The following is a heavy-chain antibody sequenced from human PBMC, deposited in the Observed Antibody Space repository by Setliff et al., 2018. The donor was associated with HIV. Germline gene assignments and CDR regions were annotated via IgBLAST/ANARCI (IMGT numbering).Heavy chain of an antibody. D-gene: IGHD3-9*01. Sequence: PGETLKISCKGSGYSFTSYWIGWVRQMPGKGLEWMGIIYPGDSDTRYSPSFQGQVTISADKSISTAYLQWSSLKASDTAMYYCARLWKGLRYFDWLSHFDYWGQGTLVTVSS. CDR3: ARLWKGLRYFDWLSHFDY. CDR1: GYSFTSYW. CDR2: IYPGDSDT. V-gene: IGHV5-51*01. J-gene: IGHJ4*02.